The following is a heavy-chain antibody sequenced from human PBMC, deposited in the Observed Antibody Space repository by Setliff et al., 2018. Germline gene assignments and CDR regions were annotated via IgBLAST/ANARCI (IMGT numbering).Heavy chain of an antibody. CDR3: ARVRWDRESFDI. J-gene: IGHJ3*02. CDR2: IYYSGTT. D-gene: IGHD1-26*01. Sequence: LSLTCTVSGGSFSSGGYYWNWIRQHPGKGLEWIGYIYYSGTTYSNPTLKSRVTISVDTSKSQFSLNLTSVTAADTAIYYCARVRWDRESFDIWGQGTMVTVSS. V-gene: IGHV4-31*03. CDR1: GGSFSSGGYY.